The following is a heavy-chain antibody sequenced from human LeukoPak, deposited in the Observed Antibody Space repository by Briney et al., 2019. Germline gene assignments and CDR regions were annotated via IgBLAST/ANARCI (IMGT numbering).Heavy chain of an antibody. CDR2: IYTSGST. CDR1: GGSISSYY. D-gene: IGHD3-3*01. V-gene: IGHV4-4*07. Sequence: SETLSLTCTVSGGSISSYYWSWIRQPAGKGLEWIGRIYTSGSTNYNPSLKSRVTMSVDTSKNQFSLKLSSVTAADTAVYYCARVYYDFWSGYVSGVGWFDPWGQGTLVTVSS. CDR3: ARVYYDFWSGYVSGVGWFDP. J-gene: IGHJ5*02.